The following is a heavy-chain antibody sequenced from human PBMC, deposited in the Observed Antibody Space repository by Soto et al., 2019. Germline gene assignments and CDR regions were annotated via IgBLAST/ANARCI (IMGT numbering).Heavy chain of an antibody. J-gene: IGHJ5*02. D-gene: IGHD3-10*01. CDR2: IYYSGSS. CDR1: GGSITSSEYY. CDR3: AKGPQTGYYDSGTFYSSVP. Sequence: SETLSLTCTVSGGSITSSEYYWAWIRQPPGKGLQFVGTIYYSGSSYSNPSLKSRLSMSVDTSKNQFSLTMKSVTAADTAMYYCAKGPQTGYYDSGTFYSSVPWGQGTLVTVSS. V-gene: IGHV4-39*02.